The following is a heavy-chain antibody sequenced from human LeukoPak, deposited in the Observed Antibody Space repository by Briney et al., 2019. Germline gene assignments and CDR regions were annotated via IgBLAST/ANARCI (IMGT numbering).Heavy chain of an antibody. CDR3: ARLEDWGCWFDP. CDR2: IYYSGST. V-gene: IGHV4-61*01. Sequence: PSQTLSLTCTVSGGSISSGSYYWSWIRQPPGKGLEWIGYIYYSGSTNYNPSLKSRVTISVDTSKNQFSLKLISVTAADTAVYYCARLEDWGCWFDPWGQGTLVTVSS. CDR1: GGSISSGSYY. D-gene: IGHD7-27*01. J-gene: IGHJ5*02.